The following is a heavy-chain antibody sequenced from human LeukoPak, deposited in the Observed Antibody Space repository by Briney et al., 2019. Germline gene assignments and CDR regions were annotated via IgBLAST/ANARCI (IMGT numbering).Heavy chain of an antibody. J-gene: IGHJ6*04. Sequence: GGSLRLSCAASGFTFTSYWMHWVRQAPGKGLVWVSRVNSDGSSTTYADSVKGRFTIFRDNAKHTLLLQMNSPRADATAVYYCARGRYYGMDVWGEGTTVTVSS. V-gene: IGHV3-74*01. CDR3: ARGRYYGMDV. CDR2: VNSDGSST. CDR1: GFTFTSYW.